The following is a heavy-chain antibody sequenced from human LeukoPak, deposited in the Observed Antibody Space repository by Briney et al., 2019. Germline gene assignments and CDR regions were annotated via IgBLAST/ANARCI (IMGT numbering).Heavy chain of an antibody. V-gene: IGHV4-59*01. J-gene: IGHJ3*02. Sequence: PSETLSLTCTVSGGSISSYYWSWIRQPPGKGLDWIGYIYYSGSTNYNPSLKSRVTISVDTSKNQFSLKLSSVTAADTAVYYCARVGWELLRAFDAFDIWGQGTMVTVSS. CDR1: GGSISSYY. CDR2: IYYSGST. D-gene: IGHD1-26*01. CDR3: ARVGWELLRAFDAFDI.